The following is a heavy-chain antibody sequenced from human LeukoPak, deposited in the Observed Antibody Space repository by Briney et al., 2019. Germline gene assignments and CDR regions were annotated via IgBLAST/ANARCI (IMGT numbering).Heavy chain of an antibody. V-gene: IGHV1-24*01. D-gene: IGHD4-17*01. CDR3: ATEVTTDY. J-gene: IGHJ4*02. CDR2: FDPEDGET. CDR1: GYTLTELS. Sequence: ASVKVSCKVSGYTLTELSMHWVRQAPGKGLEWMGGFDPEDGETIYAQKFQGRVTVTEDTSTDTAYMELSSLRSEDTAVHYCATEVTTDYWGQGTLVTVSS.